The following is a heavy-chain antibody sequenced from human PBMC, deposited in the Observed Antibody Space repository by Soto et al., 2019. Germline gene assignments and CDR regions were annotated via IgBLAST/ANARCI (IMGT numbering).Heavy chain of an antibody. CDR1: GFTFSSYA. V-gene: IGHV3-23*01. CDR3: AKEGWAQWLVPPHLNWFDP. Sequence: GGSLRLSCAASGFTFSSYAMSWVRQAPGKGLEWVSAISGSGGSTYYADSVKGRFTISRDNSKNTLYLLMNSLRAEDTAVYYCAKEGWAQWLVPPHLNWFDPWGQGTLVTVSS. D-gene: IGHD6-19*01. J-gene: IGHJ5*02. CDR2: ISGSGGST.